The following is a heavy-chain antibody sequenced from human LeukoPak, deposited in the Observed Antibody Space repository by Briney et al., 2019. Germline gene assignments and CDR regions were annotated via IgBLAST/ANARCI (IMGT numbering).Heavy chain of an antibody. Sequence: SETLSLTCAVYGGSFSGYYWSWIRQPPGKGLEWIGEINHSGSTNYNPSLKSRVTISVDTSKNQFSLKLSSVTAADTAVYYCARDYGSVGYYSFDYWGQGTLVTVSS. D-gene: IGHD3-10*01. CDR3: ARDYGSVGYYSFDY. CDR2: INHSGST. CDR1: GGSFSGYY. J-gene: IGHJ4*02. V-gene: IGHV4-34*01.